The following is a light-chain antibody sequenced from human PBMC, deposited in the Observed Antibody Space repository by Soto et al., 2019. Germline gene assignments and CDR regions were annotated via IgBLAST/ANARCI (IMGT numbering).Light chain of an antibody. CDR3: QQYSTSAIT. CDR2: GAS. CDR1: QIVDSN. Sequence: EIVMTQSPATLSVSPGERATLSCRASQIVDSNLAWYHQKPGQTPRLLIYGASTRAAGIPDRFSGDGSGTDFTLTISRLEPEDFAVYYCQQYSTSAITFGQGTRLEIK. J-gene: IGKJ5*01. V-gene: IGKV3D-15*01.